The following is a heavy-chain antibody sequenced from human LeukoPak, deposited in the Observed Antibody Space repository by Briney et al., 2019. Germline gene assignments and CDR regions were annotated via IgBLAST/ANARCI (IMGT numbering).Heavy chain of an antibody. D-gene: IGHD2-2*01. J-gene: IGHJ4*02. CDR2: IGTAGDT. V-gene: IGHV3-13*04. Sequence: PGGSLRLSCAASGFTFSSYDMHWVRHATGKGLEWVSAIGTAGDTYYPGSVKGRFTISRENAKNSLYLQMNSLRAGDTAVYYCARRKYQLLPHYWGQGTLVTVSS. CDR3: ARRKYQLLPHY. CDR1: GFTFSSYD.